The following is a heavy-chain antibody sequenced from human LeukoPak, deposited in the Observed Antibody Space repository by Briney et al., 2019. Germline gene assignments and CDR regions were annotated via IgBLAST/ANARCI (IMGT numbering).Heavy chain of an antibody. J-gene: IGHJ5*02. CDR2: IYNSRST. D-gene: IGHD2-15*01. V-gene: IGHV4-59*08. CDR1: GGSISSYY. Sequence: SETLSLTCTVSGGSISSYYWSWIRQPPGKGLEWIGYIYNSRSTNYNPSLKSRVTISEDTSKDQFSLKLSSVTAADTAVYYCARRGDCSGGSCLNWFDPWGQGTLVTVSS. CDR3: ARRGDCSGGSCLNWFDP.